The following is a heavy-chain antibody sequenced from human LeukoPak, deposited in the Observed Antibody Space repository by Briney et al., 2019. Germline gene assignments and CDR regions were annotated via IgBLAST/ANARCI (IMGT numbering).Heavy chain of an antibody. Sequence: SETLSLTCAVYGGSLSGYYWSWIRQPPGKGLEWIGEINHSGSTNYNPSLKSRVTISVDTSKNQFSLKLSSVTAADTAVYYCARVRLRYFDWLPHGWFDPWGQGTLVTVSS. J-gene: IGHJ5*02. CDR1: GGSLSGYY. CDR2: INHSGST. CDR3: ARVRLRYFDWLPHGWFDP. V-gene: IGHV4-34*01. D-gene: IGHD3-9*01.